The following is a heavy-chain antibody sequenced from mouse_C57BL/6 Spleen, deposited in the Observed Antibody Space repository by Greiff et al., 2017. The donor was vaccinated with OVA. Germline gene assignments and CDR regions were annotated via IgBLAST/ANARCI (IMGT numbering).Heavy chain of an antibody. J-gene: IGHJ2*01. D-gene: IGHD1-1*01. CDR2: IDPSDSYT. CDR1: GYTFTSYW. CDR3: ARDYYRNYFDY. V-gene: IGHV1-59*01. Sequence: QVQLQQPGAELVRPGTSVKLSCKASGYTFTSYWMHWVKQRPGQGLEWIGVIDPSDSYTNYNQKFKGKATLTEDTSSSTAYMQLSSLTSEDSAVYYCARDYYRNYFDYWGQGTTLTVSS.